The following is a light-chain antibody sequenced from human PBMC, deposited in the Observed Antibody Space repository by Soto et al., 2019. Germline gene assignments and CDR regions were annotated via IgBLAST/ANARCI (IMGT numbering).Light chain of an antibody. CDR3: SSYTSSSTVV. J-gene: IGLJ2*01. CDR1: SSDVGGYNY. Sequence: QSALTQPASVSGSPGQSIPISCTGTSSDVGGYNYVSWYQQHPGKAPNLMIYDVSNRPSGVSNRFSGPKSGNTASLTISGLQAEDEADYYCSSYTSSSTVVFGGGTQLTV. CDR2: DVS. V-gene: IGLV2-14*01.